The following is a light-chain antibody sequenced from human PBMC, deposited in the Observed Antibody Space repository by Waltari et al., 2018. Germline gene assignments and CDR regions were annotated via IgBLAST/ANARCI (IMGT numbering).Light chain of an antibody. Sequence: SYELTQSPSVSLSPGQTARITCSGDALPKKYAYWYQKKPGQAPVFILFNNRERPSGIPGRFSGSTSGTTVTLTITGVQAEDEADYYCLSPETRGSWVFGGGTKLTVL. J-gene: IGLJ2*01. CDR1: ALPKKY. V-gene: IGLV3-25*03. CDR3: LSPETRGSWV. CDR2: NNR.